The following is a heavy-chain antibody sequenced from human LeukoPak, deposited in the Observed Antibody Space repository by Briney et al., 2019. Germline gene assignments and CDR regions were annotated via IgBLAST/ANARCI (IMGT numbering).Heavy chain of an antibody. Sequence: LSLTCAVYGGSFSGYYWSWIRQAPGKGLEWVSYISSSGSTIYYADSVKGRFTISRDNTKNSLYLQMNSLRAEDTAVYYCARRLGGYSYGYYFDYWGQGTLVTVSS. CDR2: ISSSGSTI. CDR1: GGSFSGYY. CDR3: ARRLGGYSYGYYFDY. D-gene: IGHD5-18*01. J-gene: IGHJ4*02. V-gene: IGHV3-11*01.